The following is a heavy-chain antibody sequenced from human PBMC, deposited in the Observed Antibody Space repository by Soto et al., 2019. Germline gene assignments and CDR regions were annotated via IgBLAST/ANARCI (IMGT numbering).Heavy chain of an antibody. CDR1: GGSISSYY. CDR3: ARELYGSGSYEWFDP. CDR2: IYYSGST. J-gene: IGHJ5*02. V-gene: IGHV4-59*01. D-gene: IGHD3-10*01. Sequence: KTSETLSLTCTVSGGSISSYYWSWIRQPPGKGLEWIGYIYYSGSTNYNPSLKSRVTISVDTSKNQFSLKLSSVTAADTAVYYCARELYGSGSYEWFDPWGQGTLVTVSS.